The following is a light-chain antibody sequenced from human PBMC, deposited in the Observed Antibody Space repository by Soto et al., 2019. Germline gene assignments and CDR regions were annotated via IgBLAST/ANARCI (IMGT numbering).Light chain of an antibody. CDR1: SSDIGGYNY. CDR2: EVS. CDR3: SSYAGSNNLGV. J-gene: IGLJ3*02. Sequence: QSVLTQPPSASGSPGQSVTISCTGTSSDIGGYNYVSWYQQHPGKAPKVMIYEVSKRPSGVPDRFSGSKSGNTASLTVSGLQPEDEADYYCSSYAGSNNLGVFGGGTKVTVL. V-gene: IGLV2-8*01.